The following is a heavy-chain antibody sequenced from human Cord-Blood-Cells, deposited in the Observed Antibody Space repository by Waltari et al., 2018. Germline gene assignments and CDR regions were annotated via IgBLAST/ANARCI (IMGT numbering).Heavy chain of an antibody. CDR2: INHSGST. J-gene: IGHJ5*02. CDR3: AKRVSGGASGWFDP. Sequence: QVQLQQWGAGLLKPSETLSLTCAVYGGSFSGYYWSWIRQPPGKGLEWIGEINHSGSTKYNPSLKSRVTISVDTSKNQFSLKLSSVTAADTAVYYCAKRVSGGASGWFDPWGQGTLVTVSS. CDR1: GGSFSGYY. D-gene: IGHD2-8*01. V-gene: IGHV4-34*01.